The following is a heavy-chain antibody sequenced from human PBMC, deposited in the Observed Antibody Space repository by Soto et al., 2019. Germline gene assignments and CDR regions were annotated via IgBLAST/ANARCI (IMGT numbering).Heavy chain of an antibody. J-gene: IGHJ4*02. Sequence: QVQLVESGGGVVQPGRSLRLSCAASGFTFSSYGMHWVRQAPGKGLEWVAVISYDGSNKYYADSVKGRFTISRDNSKNTLYLQMNSLRAEDTAVYYCATNMAGFDYWGQGTLVTVSS. D-gene: IGHD6-19*01. V-gene: IGHV3-30*03. CDR3: ATNMAGFDY. CDR1: GFTFSSYG. CDR2: ISYDGSNK.